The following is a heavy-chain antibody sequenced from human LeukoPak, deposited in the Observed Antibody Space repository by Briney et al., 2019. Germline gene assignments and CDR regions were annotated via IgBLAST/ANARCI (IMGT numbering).Heavy chain of an antibody. Sequence: GGSLRLSCAVSGFTFSGFWMSWSRQAPGKGLEWVASINSDGSEGYYADVVKGRFTISRDNAKNSLYLQINSLRAEDTAVYYCAKVYSSSWFGAQHFDYWGQGTLVTVSS. CDR3: AKVYSSSWFGAQHFDY. D-gene: IGHD6-13*01. CDR2: INSDGSEG. V-gene: IGHV3-7*03. CDR1: GFTFSGFW. J-gene: IGHJ4*02.